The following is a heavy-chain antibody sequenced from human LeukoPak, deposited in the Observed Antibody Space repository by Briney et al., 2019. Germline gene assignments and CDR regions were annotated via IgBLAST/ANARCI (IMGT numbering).Heavy chain of an antibody. Sequence: GRSLRLSCAASGFTFSSYAMHWVRQAPGKGLEWVAVISYDGSNKYYADSVRGRFTISRDNAKSSLFLQMNSLGGEDTAVYFCARVRRQRLERIYFDSWGQGILVTVSS. CDR2: ISYDGSNK. J-gene: IGHJ4*02. V-gene: IGHV3-30-3*01. CDR3: ARVRRQRLERIYFDS. D-gene: IGHD1-1*01. CDR1: GFTFSSYA.